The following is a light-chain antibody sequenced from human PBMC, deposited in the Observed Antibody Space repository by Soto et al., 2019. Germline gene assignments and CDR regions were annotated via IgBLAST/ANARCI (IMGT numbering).Light chain of an antibody. CDR2: AAS. V-gene: IGKV1-39*01. CDR3: QQTSSTPT. CDR1: QSISSY. J-gene: IGKJ4*01. Sequence: DIQMTQSPSSLSASVGDRVTITCRASQSISSYLNWYQQKPGKAPKLLIYAASSLQTGVSSRFSGSGSGTDFTLTISNLQPEDFATYYWQQTSSTPTFGGGTKVDI.